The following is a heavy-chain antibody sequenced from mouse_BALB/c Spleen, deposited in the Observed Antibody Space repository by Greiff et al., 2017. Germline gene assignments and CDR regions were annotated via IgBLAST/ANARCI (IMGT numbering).Heavy chain of an antibody. Sequence: EVQGVESGGGLVKPGGSLKLSCAASGFTFSSYAMSWVRQTPEKRLEWVASISSGGSTYYPDSVKGRFTISRDNARNILYLQMSSLRSEDTAMYYCARGLYDGYHYYAMDYWGQGTSVTVSS. CDR1: GFTFSSYA. D-gene: IGHD2-3*01. J-gene: IGHJ4*01. CDR2: ISSGGST. CDR3: ARGLYDGYHYYAMDY. V-gene: IGHV5-6-5*01.